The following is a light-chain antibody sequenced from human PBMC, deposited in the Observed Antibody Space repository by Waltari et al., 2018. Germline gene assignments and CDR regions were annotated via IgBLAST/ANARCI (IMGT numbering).Light chain of an antibody. J-gene: IGKJ3*01. V-gene: IGKV1-33*01. CDR2: DAS. Sequence: DIQMTPSPSSLSASVGDRVTIPCQASQDISNYLNWYQQKPGKAPTLLIYDASNLETGVPSRFSGSGSGTDFTFTISSLQPEDIATYYCQQYDNLPVFGPGTKVDIK. CDR1: QDISNY. CDR3: QQYDNLPV.